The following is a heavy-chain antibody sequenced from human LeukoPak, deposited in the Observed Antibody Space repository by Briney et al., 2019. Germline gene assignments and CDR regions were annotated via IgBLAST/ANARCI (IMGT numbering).Heavy chain of an antibody. J-gene: IGHJ6*03. Sequence: ASVKVSCKASGYTFTSYGISWVRQAPGQGLEWMGWISAYNGNTNYAQKLQGRVTMTTDTSTSTAYMELRSLRSEDTAVYYCARAHPTLYYMDVWGKGPRSPSP. CDR2: ISAYNGNT. V-gene: IGHV1-18*01. CDR1: GYTFTSYG. CDR3: ARAHPTLYYMDV.